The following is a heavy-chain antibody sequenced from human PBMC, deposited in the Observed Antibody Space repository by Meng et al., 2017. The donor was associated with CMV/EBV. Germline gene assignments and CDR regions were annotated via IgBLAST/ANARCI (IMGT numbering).Heavy chain of an antibody. Sequence: ASVKVSCKASGYTFTGYYMYWVRQAPGQGLEWMGWINPNSGGTKYAQKFQGRVTMTRDTSISTAYMEVSRLRSDDTAVYYCARDLEVAGYYYYGMDVWGQGTTVTVPS. J-gene: IGHJ6*02. D-gene: IGHD3-3*01. CDR2: INPNSGGT. CDR3: ARDLEVAGYYYYGMDV. CDR1: GYTFTGYY. V-gene: IGHV1-2*02.